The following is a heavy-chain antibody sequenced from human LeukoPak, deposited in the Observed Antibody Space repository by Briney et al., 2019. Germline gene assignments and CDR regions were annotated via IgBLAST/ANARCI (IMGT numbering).Heavy chain of an antibody. V-gene: IGHV3-30-3*01. J-gene: IGHJ1*01. CDR3: ASRTNSGPPF. CDR2: ISYDGSNK. Sequence: LSLTCAVYGGSFSGYYWSWIRQPPGRGLEWVALISYDGSNKYYADSVKGRFTISRDNSKNTMSLQMNSLRREDTAVYYCASRTNSGPPFWGQGTLVTVSS. CDR1: GGSFSGYY. D-gene: IGHD3-10*01.